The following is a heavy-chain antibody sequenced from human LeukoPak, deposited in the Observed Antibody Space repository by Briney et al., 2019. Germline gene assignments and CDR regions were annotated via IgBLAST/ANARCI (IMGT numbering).Heavy chain of an antibody. CDR2: IYYSGST. Sequence: SETLSLTCTASGGSISSYYWSWIRQPPGKGLEWMGYIYYSGSTNYNPSLKSRVTISVDTSKNQFSLKLSSVTAADTAVYCCASPRGDDSGGYYTWYFHHWGQGILVTVSS. CDR1: GGSISSYY. CDR3: ASPRGDDSGGYYTWYFHH. V-gene: IGHV4-59*01. D-gene: IGHD3-22*01. J-gene: IGHJ1*01.